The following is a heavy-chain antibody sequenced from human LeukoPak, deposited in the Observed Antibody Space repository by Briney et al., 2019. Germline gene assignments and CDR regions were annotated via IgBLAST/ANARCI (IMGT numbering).Heavy chain of an antibody. D-gene: IGHD5-24*01. CDR3: ARGPIQLWIHNAMDV. V-gene: IGHV3-49*04. CDR2: IRSKAYRGTT. J-gene: IGHJ6*02. Sequence: GGSLRLSCSGSGFTFGVHAMSWVRQAPGKGLEGVGFIRSKAYRGTTEYAACVKGRVAISRDDSASIAYLQMNSLKTEDTAVYDCARGPIQLWIHNAMDVWGQGTTLTVPS. CDR1: GFTFGVHA.